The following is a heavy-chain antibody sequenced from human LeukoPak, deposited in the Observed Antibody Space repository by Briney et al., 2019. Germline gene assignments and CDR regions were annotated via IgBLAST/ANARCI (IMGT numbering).Heavy chain of an antibody. CDR1: GFTFSSYS. Sequence: PGGSLRLSCAASGFTFSSYSMNWVRQAPGKGLEWVSSISSSSSYIYYADSVKGRFTISRDNAKNSLYLQMNSLRAEDTAVYYCARVGGIVVVAATPRWAFDIWGQGTMVTVSS. V-gene: IGHV3-21*01. D-gene: IGHD2-15*01. CDR2: ISSSSSYI. CDR3: ARVGGIVVVAATPRWAFDI. J-gene: IGHJ3*02.